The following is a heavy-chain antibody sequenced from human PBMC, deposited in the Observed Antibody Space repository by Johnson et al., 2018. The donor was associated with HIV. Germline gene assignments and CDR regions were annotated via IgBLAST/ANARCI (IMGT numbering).Heavy chain of an antibody. CDR2: ISYDGSNK. Sequence: QVQLVESGGGVVQPGGSLRLSCAASGFIFADYGMNWVRQAPGKGLEWVAVISYDGSNKYYADSVKGRFTISRDNSKNTLYLQMNSLRAEDTAVYYCARGRSLRSVAGDDAFDMWGQGTVVTVSS. CDR1: GFIFADYG. J-gene: IGHJ3*02. D-gene: IGHD6-19*01. V-gene: IGHV3-30*03. CDR3: ARGRSLRSVAGDDAFDM.